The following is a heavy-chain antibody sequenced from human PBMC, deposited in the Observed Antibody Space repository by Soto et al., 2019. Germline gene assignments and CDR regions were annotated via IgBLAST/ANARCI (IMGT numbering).Heavy chain of an antibody. CDR3: ARSEYSSFL. D-gene: IGHD6-6*01. V-gene: IGHV1-2*02. J-gene: IGHJ4*02. CDR1: GYTFTGYY. Sequence: ASVEVSCKASGYTFTGYYIHWVRQAPGQGLEWMGWINPNSGGTNYAQKFQGRVTMTRDTSISTAYMELSRLRSDDTAVYYCARSEYSSFLWGQGTLVTVSS. CDR2: INPNSGGT.